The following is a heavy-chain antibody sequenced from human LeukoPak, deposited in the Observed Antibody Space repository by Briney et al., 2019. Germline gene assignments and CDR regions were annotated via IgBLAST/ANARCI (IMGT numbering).Heavy chain of an antibody. CDR1: VFTFNSYA. D-gene: IGHD3-22*01. Sequence: PGGSLRLSCAASVFTFNSYAMSWVRQAPGKGLEWVSTITESGGSTFCADSVKGRFTISRDDPKSTLYLQLNTLRADDTAVYYCVKVYYHDSRGWGPFESWGQGTLVTVSP. CDR2: ITESGGST. CDR3: VKVYYHDSRGWGPFES. V-gene: IGHV3-23*01. J-gene: IGHJ4*02.